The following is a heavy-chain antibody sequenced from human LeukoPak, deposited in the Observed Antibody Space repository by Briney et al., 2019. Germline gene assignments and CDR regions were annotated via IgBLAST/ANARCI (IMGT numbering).Heavy chain of an antibody. CDR3: ASRYFDDLDY. V-gene: IGHV4-39*07. CDR1: GGSISSSSYY. CDR2: NYYSGST. D-gene: IGHD3-9*01. J-gene: IGHJ4*02. Sequence: SETLSLTCTVSGGSISSSSYYRGWIRQPPGKGLEWIGSNYYSGSTYYNPSLKSRVTISVDTSKNQFSLKLSSVTAADTAVYYCASRYFDDLDYWGQGTLVTVSS.